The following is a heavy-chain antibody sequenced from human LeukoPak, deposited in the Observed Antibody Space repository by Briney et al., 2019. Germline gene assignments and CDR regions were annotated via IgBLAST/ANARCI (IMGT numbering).Heavy chain of an antibody. CDR3: ARTLDSGSPDGMDV. J-gene: IGHJ6*02. CDR1: GFTFSSYG. Sequence: KPGGSLRLSCAASGFTFSSYGMHWVRQAPGKGLEWVAVIWYDGSNKYYADSVKGRFTISRDNSKNTLYLQMNSLRAEDTAVYYCARTLDSGSPDGMDVWGQGTTVTVSS. D-gene: IGHD6-6*01. CDR2: IWYDGSNK. V-gene: IGHV3-33*01.